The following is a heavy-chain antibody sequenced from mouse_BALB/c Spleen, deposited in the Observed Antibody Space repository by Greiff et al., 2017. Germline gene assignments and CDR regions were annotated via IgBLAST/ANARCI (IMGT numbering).Heavy chain of an antibody. CDR3: ARDYYGSSYLDY. Sequence: VKLMESGPGLVAPSQSLSITCTVSGFSLTSYGVHWVRQPPGKGLEWLGVIWAGGSTNYNSALMSRLSISKDNSKSQVFLKRNSLQTDDTAMYYCARDYYGSSYLDYWGQGTTLTVSS. CDR1: GFSLTSYG. D-gene: IGHD1-1*01. CDR2: IWAGGST. V-gene: IGHV2-9*02. J-gene: IGHJ2*01.